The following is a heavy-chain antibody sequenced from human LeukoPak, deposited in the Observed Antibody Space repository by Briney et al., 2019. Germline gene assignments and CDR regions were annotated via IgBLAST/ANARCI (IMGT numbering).Heavy chain of an antibody. CDR1: GVTFSRIA. CDR2: MSGGGGAA. J-gene: IGHJ4*02. CDR3: ARESYDSSGYYYAFDY. D-gene: IGHD3-22*01. Sequence: GGSLRLSCSASGVTFSRIAMTWVRQAPGKGLEWLSSMSGGGGAAYYADSVKGRFTISRDNAKNSLYLQMNSLRAEDTAVYYCARESYDSSGYYYAFDYWGQGTLVTVSS. V-gene: IGHV3-21*01.